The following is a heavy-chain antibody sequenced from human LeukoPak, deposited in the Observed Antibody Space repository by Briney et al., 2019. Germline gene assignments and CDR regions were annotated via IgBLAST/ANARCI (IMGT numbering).Heavy chain of an antibody. Sequence: PGGSLRLSCAASGFTFSTYGMSWVRQAPGKGLEYVSAISSNGGSTYYANSVTGRFTISRDNSKNTLYLQMGSLRAEDMAVYYCARESGWLPWLIDYWGQGTLVTVSS. CDR1: GFTFSTYG. D-gene: IGHD3-22*01. CDR3: ARESGWLPWLIDY. J-gene: IGHJ4*02. V-gene: IGHV3-64*01. CDR2: ISSNGGST.